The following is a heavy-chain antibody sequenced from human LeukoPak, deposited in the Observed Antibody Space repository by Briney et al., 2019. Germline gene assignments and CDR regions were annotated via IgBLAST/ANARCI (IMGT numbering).Heavy chain of an antibody. V-gene: IGHV3-21*01. J-gene: IGHJ6*02. Sequence: PRGSLRLSCAASGFTLSFYTMNWVRQAPGKGLEWVSFISSSSNYIYYADSVKGRFTISRDNAKNSLYLQMNSLRAEDTAVYYCARDMRAYDSSYGMDVWGQGTTVTVSS. CDR1: GFTLSFYT. D-gene: IGHD3-22*01. CDR3: ARDMRAYDSSYGMDV. CDR2: ISSSSNYI.